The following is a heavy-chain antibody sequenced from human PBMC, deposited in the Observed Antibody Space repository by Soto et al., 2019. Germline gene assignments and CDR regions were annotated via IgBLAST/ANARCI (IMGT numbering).Heavy chain of an antibody. V-gene: IGHV3-30*18. D-gene: IGHD3-10*01. J-gene: IGHJ4*02. CDR2: ISYDGSNK. CDR1: GFTFSSYG. Sequence: GGSLRLSCAASGFTFSSYGMHWVRQAPGKGLEWVAVISYDGSNKYYADSVKGRFTISRDNSKNTLYLQMNSLRAEDTAAYYCANSEKGEWDYWGQGTLVTVSS. CDR3: ANSEKGEWDY.